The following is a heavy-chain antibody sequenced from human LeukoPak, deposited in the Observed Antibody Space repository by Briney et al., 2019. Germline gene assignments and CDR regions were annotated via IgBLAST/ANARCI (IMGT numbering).Heavy chain of an antibody. CDR3: AIRAYSYEYFDF. Sequence: GESLKISCKGSGYTFTKSWIGWVRQTPGKGLEWMGSIYPGDSDTRYNPSFQGQVTISVDKSISTAYLQWSSLQASNAAMYYCAIRAYSYEYFDFWGQGTLVTVSS. D-gene: IGHD5-18*01. V-gene: IGHV5-51*01. J-gene: IGHJ4*02. CDR2: IYPGDSDT. CDR1: GYTFTKSW.